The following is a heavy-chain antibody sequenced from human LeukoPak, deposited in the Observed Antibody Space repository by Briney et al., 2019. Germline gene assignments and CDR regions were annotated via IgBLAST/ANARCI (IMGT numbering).Heavy chain of an antibody. V-gene: IGHV5-51*01. J-gene: IGHJ4*02. CDR1: GYSFTTYW. Sequence: GESLKISCKGSGYSFTTYWIGWVRQLPGKGLEWMGIIYPGDSDARYSPSFQGRVTISADKSISTAYLQWSTLKASDTAVYYCATPTLGTIGEYLFDYWGQGTLVTVFS. CDR2: IYPGDSDA. D-gene: IGHD1-7*01. CDR3: ATPTLGTIGEYLFDY.